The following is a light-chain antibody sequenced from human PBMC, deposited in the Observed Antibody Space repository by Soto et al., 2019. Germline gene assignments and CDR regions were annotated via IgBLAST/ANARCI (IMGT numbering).Light chain of an antibody. CDR2: WAS. CDR1: QSVLYSSNNKNY. J-gene: IGKJ4*01. V-gene: IGKV4-1*01. CDR3: QQYYSTPPT. Sequence: DIVMTQSPDSLAVSLGERATINCKSSQSVLYSSNNKNYLAWYQHKPRQPPKLLIYWASTRESGVPDRFGGSGSGTDFTLTISSLQAEDVAVYYCQQYYSTPPTFGGGTKVEIK.